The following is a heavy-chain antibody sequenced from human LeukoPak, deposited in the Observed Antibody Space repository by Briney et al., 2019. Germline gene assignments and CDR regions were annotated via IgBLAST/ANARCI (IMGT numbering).Heavy chain of an antibody. D-gene: IGHD6-19*01. Sequence: SETLSLTCTVSGGSISSYYWSWIRQPPGKGLEWIGYIYYSGSTNYNPSLKSRVTISVDTSKNQFSLKLSSVTAADTAVFYCARVRSSGWGKNFDYWGQGTLVTVSS. CDR2: IYYSGST. V-gene: IGHV4-59*01. J-gene: IGHJ4*02. CDR3: ARVRSSGWGKNFDY. CDR1: GGSISSYY.